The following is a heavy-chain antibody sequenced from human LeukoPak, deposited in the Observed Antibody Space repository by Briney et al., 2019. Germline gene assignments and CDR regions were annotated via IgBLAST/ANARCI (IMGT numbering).Heavy chain of an antibody. CDR2: IYYSRSP. V-gene: IGHV4-59*08. Sequence: SETLSLTCTVSGGSISGYYWSWIRQPPGKGLEWIGYIYYSRSPYYNPSLKSRVTISLDTSKNQFSLKLSSVTAADTAMYYCARYDSSGRTFDHWGQGTLVTVSS. D-gene: IGHD3-22*01. CDR3: ARYDSSGRTFDH. J-gene: IGHJ4*02. CDR1: GGSISGYY.